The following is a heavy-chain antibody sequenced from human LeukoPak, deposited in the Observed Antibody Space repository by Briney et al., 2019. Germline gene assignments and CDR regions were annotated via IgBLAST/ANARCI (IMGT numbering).Heavy chain of an antibody. CDR3: ARERGGLDP. CDR2: IFTRGST. CDR1: GGSTSSYY. Sequence: RTSETLSPTCTFSGGSTSSYYWRWVRQPAEEVLGWIGRIFTRGSTNYNPSLKGRVTMSVDTSKNQFSLKLSSVTAADTAVYYCARERGGLDPWGQGTLVTVSS. D-gene: IGHD3-16*01. J-gene: IGHJ5*02. V-gene: IGHV4-4*07.